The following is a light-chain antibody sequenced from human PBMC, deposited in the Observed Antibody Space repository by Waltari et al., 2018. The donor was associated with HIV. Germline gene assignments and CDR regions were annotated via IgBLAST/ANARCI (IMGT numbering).Light chain of an antibody. CDR2: DNN. J-gene: IGLJ2*01. CDR3: GTWDNSLGAGV. Sequence: QSVLTQPPSVSATPGQKVTISCSGTRTNIANNGTSWYQLLPGTAPKLLIYDNNKRPSVIPDRFSGSKSGTSATLAITGLLTGDEADYYCGTWDNSLGAGVFGGGTTVTVL. V-gene: IGLV1-51*01. CDR1: RTNIANNG.